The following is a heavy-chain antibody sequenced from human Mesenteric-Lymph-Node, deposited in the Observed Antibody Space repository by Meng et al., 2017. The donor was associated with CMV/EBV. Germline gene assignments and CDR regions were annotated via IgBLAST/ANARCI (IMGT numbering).Heavy chain of an antibody. D-gene: IGHD2-2*02. Sequence: GESLKISCAASGFTVSSNYMSWVRQAPGKGLEWVSVIYSGGSTYYADSVKGRFTISRDNSKNTLYLEMNSLRVEDTAVYYCAKRPSPFIIVPAAIYFDYWGQGTLVTVSS. CDR1: GFTVSSNY. CDR2: IYSGGST. V-gene: IGHV3-53*01. CDR3: AKRPSPFIIVPAAIYFDY. J-gene: IGHJ4*02.